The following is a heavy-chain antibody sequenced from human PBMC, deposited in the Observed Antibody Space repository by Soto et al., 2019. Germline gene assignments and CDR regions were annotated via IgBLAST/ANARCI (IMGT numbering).Heavy chain of an antibody. V-gene: IGHV1-18*01. J-gene: IGHJ6*02. Sequence: QVQLVQSGAEVKKPGASVKVSGRASGYTFTSYVISWVRQAPAQGLEWMGWISAYNGNTNFAQKLQGRVTMTTDTSTSTAYMELRSLRSDDTAVYYCARVVATVAGPYGMDVWGQGTTVTVSS. CDR1: GYTFTSYV. CDR2: ISAYNGNT. CDR3: ARVVATVAGPYGMDV. D-gene: IGHD6-19*01.